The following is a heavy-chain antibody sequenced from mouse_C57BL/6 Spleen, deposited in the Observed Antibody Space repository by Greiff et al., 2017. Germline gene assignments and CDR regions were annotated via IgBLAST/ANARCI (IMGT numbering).Heavy chain of an antibody. Sequence: EVKLVESGAELVKPGASVKLSCTASGFHFNDYSMHWVKQRTEQGLEWIGRIDPEDGETKYAPKFQGQATITADTSSNTAYLQLVSLTSEDTAVDDCARDYYENAGFAYWGQGTLVTVSA. J-gene: IGHJ3*01. CDR1: GFHFNDYS. CDR3: ARDYYENAGFAY. CDR2: IDPEDGET. V-gene: IGHV14-2*01. D-gene: IGHD2-4*01.